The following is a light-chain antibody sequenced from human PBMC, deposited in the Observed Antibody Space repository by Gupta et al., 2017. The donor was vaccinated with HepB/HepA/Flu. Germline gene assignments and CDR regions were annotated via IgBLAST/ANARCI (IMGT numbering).Light chain of an antibody. J-gene: IGKJ3*01. CDR1: QSISYF. Sequence: EIVFTQSPATLSLSPGERATLSCRASQSISYFLAWYQQKPGQAPRLLIYDASNRASGIPARFSGSGSGTDFTLTISRLEPEDFAVYYCQHSSNCPCAFGPGTTVDIK. CDR3: QHSSNCPCA. V-gene: IGKV3-11*01. CDR2: DAS.